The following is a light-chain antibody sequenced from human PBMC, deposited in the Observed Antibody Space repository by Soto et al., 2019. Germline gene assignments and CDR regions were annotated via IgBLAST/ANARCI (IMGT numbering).Light chain of an antibody. CDR3: QQYTRYWT. CDR2: KAS. CDR1: QSISTW. Sequence: DIRMTQSPSTLSASVGDRVTIRCRASQSISTWLAWYQQKPGKAPRLLIYKASTLESGVPSRFSGGGSGTEFTLTISSLQPDDFATYYCQQYTRYWTFGQGTKVEI. V-gene: IGKV1-5*03. J-gene: IGKJ1*01.